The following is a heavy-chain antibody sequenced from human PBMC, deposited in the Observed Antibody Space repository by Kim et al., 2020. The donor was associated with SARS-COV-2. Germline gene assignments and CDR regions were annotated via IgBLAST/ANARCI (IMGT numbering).Heavy chain of an antibody. J-gene: IGHJ5*02. Sequence: AQKFQGRVTITADESTSTAYMELSSLRSEDTAVYYCAREDIAAAGGTFDPWGQGTLVTVSS. V-gene: IGHV1-69*01. D-gene: IGHD6-13*01. CDR3: AREDIAAAGGTFDP.